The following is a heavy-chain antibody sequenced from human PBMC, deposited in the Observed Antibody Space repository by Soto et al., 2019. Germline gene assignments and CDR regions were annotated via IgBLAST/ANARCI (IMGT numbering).Heavy chain of an antibody. V-gene: IGHV4-30-2*01. CDR1: GGSISSGGYS. Sequence: SETLSLTCAVSGGSISSGGYSWSWIRQPPGKGLECIGYIYHSGSTHYNPSLKSRVTISVDRSKNQLSLKLSSVTAADTAVYYCARGTTTVTTFDYWGQGTLVTVS. J-gene: IGHJ4*02. CDR2: IYHSGST. D-gene: IGHD4-17*01. CDR3: ARGTTTVTTFDY.